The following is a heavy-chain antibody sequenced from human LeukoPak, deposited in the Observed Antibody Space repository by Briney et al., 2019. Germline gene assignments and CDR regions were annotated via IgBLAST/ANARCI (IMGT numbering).Heavy chain of an antibody. CDR2: IVTSGSGT. CDR3: AKRNNREFDY. V-gene: IGHV3-23*01. CDR1: GFTFNTSA. Sequence: GGSLRLSCAASGFTFNTSAISWVRQAPGKGLGWVSGIVTSGSGTYYAACVKGRFTISRDNSKNSLYLLMNNLRAGDTAIYYCAKRNNREFDYWGQGTLVTVSS. J-gene: IGHJ4*02. D-gene: IGHD1-14*01.